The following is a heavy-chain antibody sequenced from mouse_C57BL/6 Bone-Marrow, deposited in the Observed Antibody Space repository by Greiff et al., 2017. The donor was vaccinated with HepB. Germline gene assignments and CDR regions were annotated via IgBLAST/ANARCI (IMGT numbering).Heavy chain of an antibody. V-gene: IGHV5-4*01. D-gene: IGHD1-1*01. J-gene: IGHJ4*01. CDR3: ARERIITTVVDAMDY. CDR1: GFTFSSYA. CDR2: ISDGGSYT. Sequence: EVQLVESGGGLVKPGGSLKLSCAASGFTFSSYAMSWVRQTPEKRLEWVATISDGGSYTYYPDNVKGRFTISRDNAKNNLYLQMSHLKSEDTAMYYCARERIITTVVDAMDYWGQGTSVTVSS.